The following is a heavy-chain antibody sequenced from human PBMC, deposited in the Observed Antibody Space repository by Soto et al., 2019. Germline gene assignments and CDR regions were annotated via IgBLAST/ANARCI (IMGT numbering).Heavy chain of an antibody. V-gene: IGHV3-30-3*01. D-gene: IGHD3-16*01. CDR3: VRDIGGLRVWGLDY. CDR1: GFAFNSYA. Sequence: PGGSLRLSCAGTGFAFNSYAIHWVRQAPGKGLEWVAVISYDGSSKSFADSVRGRFTISRDNSNNRVFLQMSSLRAEDTALYYCVRDIGGLRVWGLDYWGQGTLVTVSS. CDR2: ISYDGSSK. J-gene: IGHJ4*02.